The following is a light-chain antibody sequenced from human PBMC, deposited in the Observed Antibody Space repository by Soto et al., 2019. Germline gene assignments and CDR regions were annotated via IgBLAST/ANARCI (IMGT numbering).Light chain of an antibody. CDR3: VQYDNFPPLT. CDR2: DAS. CDR1: QDISNY. V-gene: IGKV1-33*01. Sequence: DIPMTQSPSSLSASVGDRVTITCQASQDISNYLNWYQQKPGKAPKLLIYDASNLETGVTSRFSASGSVADFTFTISSLQPQDVATSYCVQYDNFPPLTFGGGAKVDIK. J-gene: IGKJ4*01.